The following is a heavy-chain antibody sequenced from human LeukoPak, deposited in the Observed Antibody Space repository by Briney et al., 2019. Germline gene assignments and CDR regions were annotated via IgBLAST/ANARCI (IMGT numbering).Heavy chain of an antibody. J-gene: IGHJ4*02. CDR3: ARGHGLLWFGESQFDY. CDR1: EYTFTSYD. V-gene: IGHV1-8*01. D-gene: IGHD3-10*01. CDR2: MNPNSGNT. Sequence: ASVEVSCKASEYTFTSYDINWVRQATGQGLEWMGWMNPNSGNTGYAQKFQGRVTMTRNTSISTAYMELSSLRSEDTAVYYCARGHGLLWFGESQFDYWGQGTLVTVSS.